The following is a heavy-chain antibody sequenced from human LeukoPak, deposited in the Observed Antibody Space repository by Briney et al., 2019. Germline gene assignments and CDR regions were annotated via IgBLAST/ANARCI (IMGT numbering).Heavy chain of an antibody. CDR3: ARPEYLDGSGQPDGFDI. Sequence: SETLSLTCTVSGGSISSYYWSWIRQPPGKGLEWIGYIYYSGSTYYNPSLKSRVTISIDTSKNQVSLKLSSVTAADTAVYYCARPEYLDGSGQPDGFDIWGQGTMVTVSS. CDR2: IYYSGST. V-gene: IGHV4-59*08. CDR1: GGSISSYY. D-gene: IGHD3-22*01. J-gene: IGHJ3*02.